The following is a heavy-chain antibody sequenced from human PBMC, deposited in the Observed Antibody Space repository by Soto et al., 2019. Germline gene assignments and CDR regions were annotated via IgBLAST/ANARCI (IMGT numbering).Heavy chain of an antibody. CDR3: ARQTTYSSSWYDY. V-gene: IGHV4-4*07. CDR1: GDSISNYY. J-gene: IGHJ4*02. CDR2: IYSSGGT. D-gene: IGHD6-13*01. Sequence: SETLSLTCSVSGDSISNYYWTWIRQPAGKGPEWIGRIYSSGGTNYNSSLKSRATMSVDKSKNQISLNLTSVTAADTAVYYCARQTTYSSSWYDYWGQGTLVTVSS.